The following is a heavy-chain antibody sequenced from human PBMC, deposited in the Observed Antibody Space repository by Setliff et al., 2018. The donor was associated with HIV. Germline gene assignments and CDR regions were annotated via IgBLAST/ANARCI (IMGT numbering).Heavy chain of an antibody. J-gene: IGHJ4*02. CDR2: IRGKRGKAYGGTT. V-gene: IGHV3-49*04. Sequence: GGSLRLSCTDSGFTFGDYAMTWVRQAPGKGLEWVGFIRGKRGKAYGGTTEYAASVQGRFTISRDDSNDSLFLQMNNLKTEDTAVYYCVRAAAGLDIWSQGILVTVSS. CDR1: GFTFGDYA. CDR3: VRAAAGLDI.